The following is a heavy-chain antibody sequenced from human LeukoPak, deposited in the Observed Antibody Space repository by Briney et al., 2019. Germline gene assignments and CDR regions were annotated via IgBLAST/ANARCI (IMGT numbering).Heavy chain of an antibody. CDR3: AGGATVVTLDY. CDR1: RFTVSRNY. V-gene: IGHV3-66*02. D-gene: IGHD4-23*01. Sequence: GGSLRLSCAASRFTVSRNYMSWVRQAPGKGLEWVSVVYSGGSVSYADSVKGRFTISRDSSKNTVNLQMNSLRLEDTAVYYCAGGATVVTLDYWGQGNLVTVSS. CDR2: VYSGGSV. J-gene: IGHJ4*02.